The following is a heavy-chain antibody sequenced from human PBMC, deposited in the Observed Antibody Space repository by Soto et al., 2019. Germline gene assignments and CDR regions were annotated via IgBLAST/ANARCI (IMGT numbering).Heavy chain of an antibody. CDR3: ARGSADYYDSSGYFLLAY. CDR1: GYTFTSYG. V-gene: IGHV1-18*01. J-gene: IGHJ4*02. CDR2: ISAHNGNT. D-gene: IGHD3-22*01. Sequence: RASVKVSCKASGYTFTSYGISWVRQAPGQGLEWMGWISAHNGNTNYAQKLQGRVTMTTDTSTSTAYMELRSLRSDDTAVYYCARGSADYYDSSGYFLLAYWGQGTLVTVS.